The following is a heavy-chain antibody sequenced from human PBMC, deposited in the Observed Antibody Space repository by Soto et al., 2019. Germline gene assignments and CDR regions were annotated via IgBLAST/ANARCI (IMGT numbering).Heavy chain of an antibody. Sequence: PPETLSLTCFVSGYSSTAGEYYWIWIRHHPGKGLEWIGSFYSSGSIIYNPSLRSRVSISGDTSSNQFSMSLTSVTAADTARYYCARMYSSGSGWFHPWGQGTLVTVSS. J-gene: IGHJ5*02. V-gene: IGHV4-30-4*01. D-gene: IGHD6-19*01. CDR3: ARMYSSGSGWFHP. CDR1: GYSSTAGEYY. CDR2: FYSSGSI.